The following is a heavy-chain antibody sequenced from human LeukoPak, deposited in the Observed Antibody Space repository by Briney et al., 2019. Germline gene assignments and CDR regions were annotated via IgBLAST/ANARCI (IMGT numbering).Heavy chain of an antibody. CDR3: AKDRGSYANWFDP. D-gene: IGHD1-26*01. Sequence: PGGSLRLSCAASGFTFSSYGMHWVRQAPGKGLEWVAFIRYDGSNKYYADSVKGRFTISRDNSKNTLYLQMNSLRAEDTAVYYCAKDRGSYANWFDPWGQGTLVTVSS. V-gene: IGHV3-30*02. CDR2: IRYDGSNK. CDR1: GFTFSSYG. J-gene: IGHJ5*02.